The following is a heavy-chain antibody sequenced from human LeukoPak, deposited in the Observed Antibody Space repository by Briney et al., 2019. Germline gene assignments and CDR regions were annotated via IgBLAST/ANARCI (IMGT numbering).Heavy chain of an antibody. V-gene: IGHV4-59*01. CDR2: IYYSGST. Sequence: SETLSLTCTVSGGSISSYCWSWIRQPPGKGLEWIGYIYYSGSTNYNPSLKSRVTISVDTSKNQFSLKLSSVTAADTAVYYCARDGGTMVRGVIITGWFDPWGQGTLVTVSS. CDR3: ARDGGTMVRGVIITGWFDP. J-gene: IGHJ5*02. CDR1: GGSISSYC. D-gene: IGHD3-10*01.